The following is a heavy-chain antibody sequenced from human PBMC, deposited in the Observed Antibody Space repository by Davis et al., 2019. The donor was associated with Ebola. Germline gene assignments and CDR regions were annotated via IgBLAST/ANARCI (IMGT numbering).Heavy chain of an antibody. CDR3: AREGAYCSSTSCYKFYYYYMDV. Sequence: SETLSLTCAVYGGSFSGYYWSWVRQPPGKGLEWIGEIYHSGSTNYNPSLKSRVTISVDKSKNQFSLKLSSVTAADTAVYYCAREGAYCSSTSCYKFYYYYMDVWGKGTTVTVSS. CDR2: IYHSGST. J-gene: IGHJ6*03. CDR1: GGSFSGYY. V-gene: IGHV4-34*01. D-gene: IGHD2-2*02.